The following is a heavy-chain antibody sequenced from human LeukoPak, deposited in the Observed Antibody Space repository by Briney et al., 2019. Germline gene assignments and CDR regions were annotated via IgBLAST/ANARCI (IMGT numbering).Heavy chain of an antibody. CDR2: ISYDGNNK. V-gene: IGHV3-30-3*01. CDR3: ARDGFPGGTVAGTYLNY. J-gene: IGHJ4*02. CDR1: EFTFSGHA. D-gene: IGHD6-19*01. Sequence: PGGSLRLSCAASEFTFSGHAMHWVRQAPGRGLEWVAVISYDGNNKFYADSVKGRFTISRDNPRNTLSLQMNSLRAEDTAVYYCARDGFPGGTVAGTYLNYWGQGTLVTVSS.